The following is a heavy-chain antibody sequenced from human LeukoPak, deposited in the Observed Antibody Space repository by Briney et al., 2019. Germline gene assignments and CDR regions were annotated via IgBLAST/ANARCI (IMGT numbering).Heavy chain of an antibody. D-gene: IGHD3-3*01. CDR2: INPNSGGT. V-gene: IGHV1-2*02. J-gene: IGHJ6*03. CDR3: ARYDWSGRGPTYYYYMDV. CDR1: GYTFTGYY. Sequence: ASVKVSCKASGYTFTGYYMHWVRQAPGQGLEWMGWINPNSGGTNYAQKFQGRVTMTRDTSISTAYMELSRLRSDDTAVYYCARYDWSGRGPTYYYYMDVWGKGTTVTVSS.